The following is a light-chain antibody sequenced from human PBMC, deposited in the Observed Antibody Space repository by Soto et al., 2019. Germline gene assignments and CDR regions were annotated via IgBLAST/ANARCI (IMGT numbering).Light chain of an antibody. CDR1: QSLANSF. CDR2: DTY. J-gene: IGKJ1*01. Sequence: LLTQSPGTLCLSPGERATLSCRASQSLANSFIAWYQQKPGQAHRLLIYDTYSRASGIPNRCSGSGSGTDFTLTIRRLETEDFEVYYCQQYNNWSWTFGQGTKVDIK. V-gene: IGKV3D-20*02. CDR3: QQYNNWSWT.